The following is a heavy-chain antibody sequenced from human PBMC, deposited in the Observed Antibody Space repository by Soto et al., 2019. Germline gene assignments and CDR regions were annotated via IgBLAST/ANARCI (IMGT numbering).Heavy chain of an antibody. CDR3: ARTMVRGVIMSPMGY. CDR2: IYYSGST. J-gene: IGHJ4*02. Sequence: PSETLSLTCTVSGGSISSSSYYWGWIRQPPGKGLEWIGSIYYSGSTYYNPSLKSRVTISVDTSKNQFSLKLSSVTAADTAVYYCARTMVRGVIMSPMGYWGQGTLVTVSS. V-gene: IGHV4-39*01. D-gene: IGHD3-10*01. CDR1: GGSISSSSYY.